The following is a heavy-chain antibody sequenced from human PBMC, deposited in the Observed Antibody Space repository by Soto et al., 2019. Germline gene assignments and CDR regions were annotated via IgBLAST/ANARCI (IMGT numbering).Heavy chain of an antibody. Sequence: QVQLQESGPGLVKPSQTLSLTCTVSGGSISSGDYYWSWIRQPPGKGLEWIGYIYYSGSTYYNPSLKSRVTIPVDTSTHKFSLKLSSVTAADTAVYYCARGGTVEQYFQHWGQGTLVTVSS. CDR2: IYYSGST. D-gene: IGHD1-1*01. J-gene: IGHJ1*01. V-gene: IGHV4-30-4*01. CDR3: ARGGTVEQYFQH. CDR1: GGSISSGDYY.